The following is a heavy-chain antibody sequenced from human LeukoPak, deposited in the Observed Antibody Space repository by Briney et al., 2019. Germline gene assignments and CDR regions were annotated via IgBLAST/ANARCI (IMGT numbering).Heavy chain of an antibody. Sequence: SETLSLTCTVSGGSISSGSYYWSWIRQPAGKGLEWIGRIYTSGSTNYNPSLKSRVTISVDTSRNQFSLKLSSVTAADTAVYYCAREDNYVWGSYRFLFDYWGQGTLVTVSS. J-gene: IGHJ4*02. CDR3: AREDNYVWGSYRFLFDY. V-gene: IGHV4-61*02. CDR2: IYTSGST. D-gene: IGHD3-16*02. CDR1: GGSISSGSYY.